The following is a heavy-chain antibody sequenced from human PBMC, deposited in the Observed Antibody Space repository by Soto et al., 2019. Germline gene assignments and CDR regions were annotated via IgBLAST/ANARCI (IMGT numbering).Heavy chain of an antibody. Sequence: ETLSLTCTVSGGSINYSYWTWIRQPPGKGLEWIGYISYTGSANYNASLKSRLTISVDTSKNQFSLKLSSVTAADTALYYCARVNYGDYYYGMDVWGQGTTVTVSS. J-gene: IGHJ6*02. CDR1: GGSINYSY. D-gene: IGHD4-17*01. CDR3: ARVNYGDYYYGMDV. V-gene: IGHV4-59*01. CDR2: ISYTGSA.